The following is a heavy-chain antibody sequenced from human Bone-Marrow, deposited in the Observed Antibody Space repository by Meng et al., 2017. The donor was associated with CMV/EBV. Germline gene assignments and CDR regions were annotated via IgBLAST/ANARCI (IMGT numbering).Heavy chain of an antibody. J-gene: IGHJ3*01. CDR3: ARDPFTKAFDL. CDR2: IKEDGSEK. CDR1: GFTFSNYW. V-gene: IGHV3-7*01. Sequence: ETLSLTCAASGFTFSNYWMTWLRQAPGRGPEVVAHIKEDGSEKSFVASVKGRCSISRDNAKNSLYLQMHSLRVEDTAVYYCARDPFTKAFDLWGQGTMVTVSS.